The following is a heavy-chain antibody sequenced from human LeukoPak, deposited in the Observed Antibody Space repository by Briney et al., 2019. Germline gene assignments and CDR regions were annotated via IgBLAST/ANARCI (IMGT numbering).Heavy chain of an antibody. D-gene: IGHD3-3*01. CDR1: GFTFKHHY. Sequence: GGSLRLSCAASGFTFKHHYMSWVRQAPGKGLEWVADIKQDGSEEEYVDSVKGRFTISRDNGKNLVYLQMNSLRAEDTAVYYCARSKDFWSGYYMDYWGQGTLVTVSS. CDR2: IKQDGSEE. J-gene: IGHJ4*02. V-gene: IGHV3-7*03. CDR3: ARSKDFWSGYYMDY.